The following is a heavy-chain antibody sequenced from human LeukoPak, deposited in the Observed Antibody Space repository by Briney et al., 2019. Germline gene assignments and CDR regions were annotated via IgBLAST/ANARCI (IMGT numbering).Heavy chain of an antibody. CDR3: ARDRFGVDY. Sequence: SETLSLTCTVSGGSISSYYWSWIRQPPGKGLGWIGYIYYSGSTNYNPSLRSRVTISVDTSKNQFSLKMRSVTAADTAVYYCARDRFGVDYWGQGTLVTVSS. D-gene: IGHD3-10*01. CDR1: GGSISSYY. CDR2: IYYSGST. J-gene: IGHJ4*02. V-gene: IGHV4-59*01.